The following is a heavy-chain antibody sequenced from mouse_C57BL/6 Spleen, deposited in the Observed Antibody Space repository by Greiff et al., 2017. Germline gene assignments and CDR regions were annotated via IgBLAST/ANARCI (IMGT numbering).Heavy chain of an antibody. Sequence: VQLQQPGTELVKPGASVKLSCKASGYTLNSYWMHWVKQRPGKGLEWIGNINPSNGGTNDHEKFKSKATLTVDTSSSTAYMQISSLTSEDSAVDYCARSDYYGYYAMDYWGQVTSVTVSS. CDR2: INPSNGGT. CDR3: ARSDYYGYYAMDY. CDR1: GYTLNSYW. V-gene: IGHV1-53*01. J-gene: IGHJ4*01. D-gene: IGHD1-1*01.